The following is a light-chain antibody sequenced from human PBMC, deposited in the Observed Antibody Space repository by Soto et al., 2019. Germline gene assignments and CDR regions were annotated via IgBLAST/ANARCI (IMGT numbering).Light chain of an antibody. CDR1: SSDVGGYNY. CDR2: DVS. CDR3: SSYTSSSTLEV. Sequence: LTQPASVSGSPGQPITISRTGPSSDVGGYNYVSWYQQHPGKAPKLMIYDVSNRPSGVSNRFSGSKSGNTASLTISGLQAEDEADYYCSSYTSSSTLEVFGTGTKVTVL. J-gene: IGLJ1*01. V-gene: IGLV2-14*01.